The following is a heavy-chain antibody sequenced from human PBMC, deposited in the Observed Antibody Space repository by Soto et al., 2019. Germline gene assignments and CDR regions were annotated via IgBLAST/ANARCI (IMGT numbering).Heavy chain of an antibody. J-gene: IGHJ6*02. Sequence: HGESLKISCKVSGYRFTTYWIAWVRQMPGKGLEWMGIIHPGDSDTRYSPSFQGQVTISADKSVGTAFLQWSRLKASDTATYYCARQEQLSLYYYAMDVWGQGTTVTVSS. CDR3: ARQEQLSLYYYAMDV. CDR2: IHPGDSDT. CDR1: GYRFTTYW. D-gene: IGHD1-1*01. V-gene: IGHV5-51*01.